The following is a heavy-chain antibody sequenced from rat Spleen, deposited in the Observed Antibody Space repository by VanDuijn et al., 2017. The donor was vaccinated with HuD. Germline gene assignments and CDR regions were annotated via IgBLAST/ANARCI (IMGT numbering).Heavy chain of an antibody. D-gene: IGHD1-9*01. CDR3: TRDQGYGYNHYFDY. Sequence: EVQLVESGGGLVQPGRSMKLSCAASGFTFSNYYMAWVRQAPTKGLEWVASNTNTGGSTYYPDSVKGRFTISRDNAKSTLYLQMNSLRSEDTATYYCTRDQGYGYNHYFDYWGQGVMVTVSS. V-gene: IGHV5-25*01. J-gene: IGHJ2*01. CDR2: NTNTGGST. CDR1: GFTFSNYY.